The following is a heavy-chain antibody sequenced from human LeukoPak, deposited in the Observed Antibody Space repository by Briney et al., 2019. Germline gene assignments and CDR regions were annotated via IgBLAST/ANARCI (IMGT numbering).Heavy chain of an antibody. CDR2: INWNGGST. D-gene: IGHD3-9*01. CDR3: AREILTGYYPYYYYGMDV. CDR1: GFTFDDYG. J-gene: IGHJ6*02. Sequence: PGGSLRLSCAASGFTFDDYGMSWVRQAPGKGLEWVSGINWNGGSTGYADSVKGRFTISRDNAKNSLYLQMNSLRAEDTALYHCAREILTGYYPYYYYGMDVWGQGTTVTVSS. V-gene: IGHV3-20*01.